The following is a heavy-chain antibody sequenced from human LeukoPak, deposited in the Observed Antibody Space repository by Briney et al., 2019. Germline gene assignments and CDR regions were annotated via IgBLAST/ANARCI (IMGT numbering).Heavy chain of an antibody. CDR3: ARGGGLDV. CDR1: GFTFGSYA. D-gene: IGHD3-16*01. Sequence: GGSLRLSCAASGFTFGSYAMSWVRQAPGKGLEWVASINHNGNVNYYVDSVKGRFTISRDNAKNSLYQQMSNLRAEDTAVYFCARGGGLDVWGQGATVTVSS. V-gene: IGHV3-7*03. J-gene: IGHJ6*02. CDR2: INHNGNVN.